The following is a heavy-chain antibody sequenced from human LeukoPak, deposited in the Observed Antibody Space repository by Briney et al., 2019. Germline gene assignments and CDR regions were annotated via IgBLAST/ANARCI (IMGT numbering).Heavy chain of an antibody. CDR1: GYTFTSYG. V-gene: IGHV1-18*01. J-gene: IGHJ5*02. Sequence: APVKVSCKASGYTFTSYGISWVRQAPGQGLEWMGWISAYNGNTNYAQKLQGRVTMTTDTSTSTAYMELRSLRSDDTAVYYCARDGYSSSSPPHWFDPWGQGTLVTVSS. CDR2: ISAYNGNT. D-gene: IGHD6-13*01. CDR3: ARDGYSSSSPPHWFDP.